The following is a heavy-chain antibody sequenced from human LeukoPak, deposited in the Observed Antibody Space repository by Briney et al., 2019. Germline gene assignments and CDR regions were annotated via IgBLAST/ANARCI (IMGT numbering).Heavy chain of an antibody. V-gene: IGHV3-74*01. Sequence: GGSLRLSCAASGFIFSSYWMHWVRQAPGKGLVWVSRINSDGSSTGYADSVKGRFTISRDNAKNTLYLQMNSLRAEDTAVYYCAKGTSSSCYSAPNYWGQGTLVTVSS. CDR1: GFIFSSYW. J-gene: IGHJ4*02. CDR3: AKGTSSSCYSAPNY. CDR2: INSDGSST. D-gene: IGHD2-15*01.